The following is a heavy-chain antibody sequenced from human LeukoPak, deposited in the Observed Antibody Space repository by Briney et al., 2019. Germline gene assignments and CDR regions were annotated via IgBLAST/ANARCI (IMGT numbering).Heavy chain of an antibody. D-gene: IGHD1-14*01. J-gene: IGHJ4*02. CDR2: IYHSGST. CDR3: ASARSWTYPFENTGGLYYFDY. V-gene: IGHV4-30-2*01. Sequence: SETLSLTCTVSGGSISSGGYYWSWIRQPPGKGLEWIGYIYHSGSTNYNPSLKSRVTISVDKSKNQFSLKLSSVTAADTAVYYCASARSWTYPFENTGGLYYFDYWGQGTLVTVSS. CDR1: GGSISSGGYY.